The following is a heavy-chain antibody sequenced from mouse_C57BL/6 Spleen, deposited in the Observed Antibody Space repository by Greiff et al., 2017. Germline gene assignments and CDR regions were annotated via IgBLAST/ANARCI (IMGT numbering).Heavy chain of an antibody. CDR2: IHPNSGST. V-gene: IGHV1-64*01. J-gene: IGHJ4*01. CDR3: ARPYYSNFYAMDY. Sequence: VQLQQPGAELVKPGASVKLSCKASGYTFTSYWMHWVKQRPGQGLEWIGMIHPNSGSTNYNEKFKSKATLTVDKSSSTAYMQLSSLTSEDSAVYYCARPYYSNFYAMDYWGQGTSVTVSS. CDR1: GYTFTSYW. D-gene: IGHD2-5*01.